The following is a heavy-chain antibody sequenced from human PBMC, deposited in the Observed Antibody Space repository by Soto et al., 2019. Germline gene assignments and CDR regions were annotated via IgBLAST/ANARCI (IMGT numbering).Heavy chain of an antibody. J-gene: IGHJ4*02. CDR1: GGSFSGYY. V-gene: IGHV4-34*01. CDR2: INHSGST. CDR3: ARGPRRDGYTHFDY. D-gene: IGHD5-12*01. Sequence: SETLSLTCAVYGGSFSGYYWSWIRQPPGKGLELIGEINHSGSTNYNPSLKSRVTISVDTSKSQFSLKLSSVTAADTAVYYCARGPRRDGYTHFDYWGQGTLVTAPQ.